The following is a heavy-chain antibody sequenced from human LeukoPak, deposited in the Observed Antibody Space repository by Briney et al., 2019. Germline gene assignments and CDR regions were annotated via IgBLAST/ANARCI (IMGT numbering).Heavy chain of an antibody. D-gene: IGHD2-15*01. CDR1: VFTFSTYN. Sequence: GGSLRLSCAASVFTFSTYNMNWVRQAPGKGLEWVSSITSSSRYTFYADSVKGRFTISRDNAKNSLYLQMNSLRAEDTAVYYCARDGVVVAAYYYYYYMDVWGKGTTVTVSS. V-gene: IGHV3-21*01. J-gene: IGHJ6*03. CDR2: ITSSSRYT. CDR3: ARDGVVVAAYYYYYYMDV.